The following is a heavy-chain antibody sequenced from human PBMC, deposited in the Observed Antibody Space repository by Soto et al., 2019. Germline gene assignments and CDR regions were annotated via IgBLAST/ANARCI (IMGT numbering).Heavy chain of an antibody. Sequence: PGESLKISCKGSGYSFTSYWISWVRQMPGKGLEWMGRIDPSDSYTNYSPSFQGHVTISADKSISTAYLQWSSLKASDTAMYYCARVVPAASGGYGMDVWGQGTTLTVSS. CDR3: ARVVPAASGGYGMDV. V-gene: IGHV5-10-1*01. CDR2: IDPSDSYT. CDR1: GYSFTSYW. D-gene: IGHD2-2*01. J-gene: IGHJ6*02.